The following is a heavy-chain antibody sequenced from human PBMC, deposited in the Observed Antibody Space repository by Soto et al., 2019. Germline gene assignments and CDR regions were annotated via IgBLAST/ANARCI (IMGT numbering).Heavy chain of an antibody. D-gene: IGHD4-17*01. CDR3: AAEIDDYADFNH. J-gene: IGHJ5*02. V-gene: IGHV3-66*01. CDR2: IYSAGSA. Sequence: PGGSLRLSCAASGFTVSSYYMSWVRQAPGKGLEWVSVIYSAGSADFADSVKGRFTISRDNSKNTLYLQMSSLRAEDTAVYFCAAEIDDYADFNHWGQGTPVTV. CDR1: GFTVSSYY.